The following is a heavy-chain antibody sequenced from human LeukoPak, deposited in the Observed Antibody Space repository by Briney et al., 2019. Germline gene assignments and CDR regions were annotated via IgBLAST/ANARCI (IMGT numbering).Heavy chain of an antibody. V-gene: IGHV3-23*01. CDR1: GFSFTSYA. CDR2: IRGGGET. CDR3: ARGRGYCSGASCDIDY. Sequence: GGSLRLSCAASGFSFTSYAMSWVRQAPARGPEWVSSIRGGGETFYAEFAKGRFTLSRDDSRNTVYLQMNNLRAEDTAVYYCARGRGYCSGASCDIDYWGRGTLVTVSS. D-gene: IGHD2-15*01. J-gene: IGHJ4*02.